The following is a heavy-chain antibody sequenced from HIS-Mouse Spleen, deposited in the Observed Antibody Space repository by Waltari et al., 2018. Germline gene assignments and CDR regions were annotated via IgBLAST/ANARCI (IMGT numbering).Heavy chain of an antibody. CDR2: IYYSGST. D-gene: IGHD6-13*01. V-gene: IGHV4-39*07. CDR3: AREIPYSSSWYDWYFDL. J-gene: IGHJ2*01. CDR1: GGSISSSSYY. Sequence: QLQLQESGPGLVKPSETLSLTCTVSGGSISSSSYYWGWIRQPPGKGLEWIGSIYYSGSTYSNPSLKGRVTISVDTSKNLFSLKLSSVTAADTAVYYCAREIPYSSSWYDWYFDLWGRGTLVTVSS.